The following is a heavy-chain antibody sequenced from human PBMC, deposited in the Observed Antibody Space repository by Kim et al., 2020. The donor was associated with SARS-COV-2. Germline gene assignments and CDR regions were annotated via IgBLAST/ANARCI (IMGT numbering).Heavy chain of an antibody. CDR2: ISSSSSYI. CDR3: ARDLRYSGYEFDY. CDR1: GFTFSSYS. Sequence: GGSLRLSCAASGFTFSSYSTNWVRQAPGKGLEWVSSISSSSSYIYYADSVKGRFTISRDNAKNSLYLQMNSLRAEDTAVYYCARDLRYSGYEFDYWGQGTLVTVSS. J-gene: IGHJ4*02. V-gene: IGHV3-21*01. D-gene: IGHD5-12*01.